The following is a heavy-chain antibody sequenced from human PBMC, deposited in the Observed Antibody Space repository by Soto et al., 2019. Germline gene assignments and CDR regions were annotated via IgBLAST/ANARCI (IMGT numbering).Heavy chain of an antibody. V-gene: IGHV3-33*01. CDR3: ARDHSSGWPSYGMDV. J-gene: IGHJ6*02. CDR2: IWYDGSNK. D-gene: IGHD6-19*01. CDR1: GFTFSSYG. Sequence: GGSLRLSCAASGFTFSSYGMHWVRQAPGKVLEWVAVIWYDGSNKYYADSVKGRFTISRVNSKNTLYLQMNSLRAEDTAVYYCARDHSSGWPSYGMDVWGQGTTVTVSS.